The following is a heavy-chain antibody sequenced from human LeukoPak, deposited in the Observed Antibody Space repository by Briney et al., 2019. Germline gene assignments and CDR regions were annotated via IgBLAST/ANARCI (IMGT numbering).Heavy chain of an antibody. Sequence: PGGSLRLSCAASGFTFSSYSMNWVRQAPGKGLEWVSSISSSSSYIYCADSVKGRFTISRDNAKNSLYLQMNSLGAEDTAVYYCARGPPGSSGYWGQGTLVTVSS. J-gene: IGHJ4*02. D-gene: IGHD1-14*01. CDR1: GFTFSSYS. CDR2: ISSSSSYI. CDR3: ARGPPGSSGY. V-gene: IGHV3-21*01.